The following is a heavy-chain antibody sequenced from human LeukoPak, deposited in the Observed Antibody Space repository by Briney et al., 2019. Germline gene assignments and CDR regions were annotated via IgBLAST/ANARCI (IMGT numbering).Heavy chain of an antibody. D-gene: IGHD4-17*01. J-gene: IGHJ4*02. CDR2: ISGDGGST. CDR3: AKDNGDCGDYYFDY. Sequence: PGGSLRLSSAASGFTFDDYAMHWVRQAPGKGLEWVSLISGDGGSTYYVDSVKGRFTISRDNSKNSLYLQMNSLTTEDTALYYCAKDNGDCGDYYFDYWGQGTLVTVSS. V-gene: IGHV3-43*02. CDR1: GFTFDDYA.